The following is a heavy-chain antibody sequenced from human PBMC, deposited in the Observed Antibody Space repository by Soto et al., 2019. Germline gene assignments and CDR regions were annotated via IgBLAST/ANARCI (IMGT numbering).Heavy chain of an antibody. V-gene: IGHV3-23*01. CDR3: SKDRERIATRSIDY. CDR1: GFTFSSYA. Sequence: GGSLRLSCAASGFTFSSYAMSWVRQAPGKGLERVSDISGSGVSTYYADSVKGRFTISRDNSKSTLYLQMNSLRAEDTAVYYCSKDRERIATRSIDYWGQGTLVTVSS. D-gene: IGHD6-6*01. J-gene: IGHJ4*02. CDR2: ISGSGVST.